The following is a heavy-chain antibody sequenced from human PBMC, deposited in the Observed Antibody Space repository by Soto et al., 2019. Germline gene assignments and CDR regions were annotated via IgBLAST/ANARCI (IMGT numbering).Heavy chain of an antibody. CDR2: INAGNGNT. D-gene: IGHD2-2*01. J-gene: IGHJ4*02. CDR3: ARGVPAAMGAARPRGGFDY. Sequence: GASVKVSCKASGYTFTSYAMHWVRQAPGQRLEWMGWINAGNGNTKYSQKFQGRVTITRDTSASTAYMELSSLRSEDTAVYYCARGVPAAMGAARPRGGFDYWGQGTLVTVSS. CDR1: GYTFTSYA. V-gene: IGHV1-3*01.